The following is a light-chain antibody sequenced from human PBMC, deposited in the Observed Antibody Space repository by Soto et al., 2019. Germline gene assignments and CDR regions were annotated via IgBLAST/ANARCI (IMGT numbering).Light chain of an antibody. Sequence: QSALTQPASVSGSPGQSITISCTGTSSDVGGYNYDSWYQQHPGKAPKLMIYDVTNRPSGVSDRFSGSKSGNTASLTISGLQAEDDSDYYCASYTSSNTLVFGGGTKVTVL. J-gene: IGLJ2*01. V-gene: IGLV2-14*01. CDR3: ASYTSSNTLV. CDR1: SSDVGGYNY. CDR2: DVT.